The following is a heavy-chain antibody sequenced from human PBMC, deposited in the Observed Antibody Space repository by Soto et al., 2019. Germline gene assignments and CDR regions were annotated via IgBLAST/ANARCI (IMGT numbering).Heavy chain of an antibody. V-gene: IGHV3-23*01. CDR3: ATVSSYDILTGLPPWFDT. CDR2: SSGSGGST. CDR1: GFTFSSDA. Sequence: PGGSLRLSCAASGFTFSSDAMSWVRQSPAKGVEWVSGSSGSGGSTYYADSVKGRFTISRDKSKNTLDLQLNSVSAENTGGYYCATVSSYDILTGLPPWFDTLVQGTLVTVSS. D-gene: IGHD3-9*01. J-gene: IGHJ5*02.